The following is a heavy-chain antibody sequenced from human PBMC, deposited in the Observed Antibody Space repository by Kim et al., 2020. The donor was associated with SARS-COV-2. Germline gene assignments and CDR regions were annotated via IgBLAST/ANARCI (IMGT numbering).Heavy chain of an antibody. J-gene: IGHJ5*02. CDR2: INHSGST. Sequence: SESLSLTCAVYGGSFSGYYWSWIRQPPGKGLEWIGEINHSGSTNYNPSLKSGVTISVDTSKNQSTLKLSSGTAADTAVYYCASLDTRGYSYGRLTPPTNWFYPWGHGTLVTVSS. V-gene: IGHV4-34*01. D-gene: IGHD5-18*01. CDR1: GGSFSGYY. CDR3: ASLDTRGYSYGRLTPPTNWFYP.